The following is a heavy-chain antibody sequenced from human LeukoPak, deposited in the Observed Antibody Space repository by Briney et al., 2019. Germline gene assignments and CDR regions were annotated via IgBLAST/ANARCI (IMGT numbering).Heavy chain of an antibody. V-gene: IGHV4-34*01. CDR3: ASTTAAAGNLDDY. CDR2: INHSGST. Sequence: SETLSLTCAVYGRSFSGYYWSWIRQPPGKGLEWIGEINHSGSTNYNPSLKSRVTISVDTSKNQFSLKLSSVTAADTAVYYCASTTAAAGNLDDYWGQGTLVTVSS. D-gene: IGHD6-13*01. CDR1: GRSFSGYY. J-gene: IGHJ4*02.